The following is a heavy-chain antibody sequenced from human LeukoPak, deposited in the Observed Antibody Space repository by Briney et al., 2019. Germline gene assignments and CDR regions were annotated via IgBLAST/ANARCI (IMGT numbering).Heavy chain of an antibody. V-gene: IGHV1-69*13. CDR2: IIPIFGTA. Sequence: SVKVSCKASGGTFSSYAISWVRQAPGQGLEWMGGIIPIFGTANYAQKFQGRVTITADESTSTAYMELSSLRSEDTAVYYCARYLVHFPYYYYYGMTSGAKGPRSPSP. J-gene: IGHJ6*02. CDR3: ARYLVHFPYYYYYGMTS. D-gene: IGHD1-1*01. CDR1: GGTFSSYA.